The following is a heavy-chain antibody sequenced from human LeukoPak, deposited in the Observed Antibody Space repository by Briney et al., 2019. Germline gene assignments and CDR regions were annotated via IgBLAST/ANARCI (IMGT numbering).Heavy chain of an antibody. CDR3: ARGVVTIFGVVIPHWFDP. CDR1: GGSISSYY. CDR2: IYYSGST. J-gene: IGHJ5*02. Sequence: SETLSLTCTVSGGSISSYYLSWIRQPPGKGLEWIGYIYYSGSTNYNPSLKSRVTISVDTSKNQFSLKLSSVTAADTAVYYCARGVVTIFGVVIPHWFDPWGQGTLVTVSS. V-gene: IGHV4-59*01. D-gene: IGHD3-3*01.